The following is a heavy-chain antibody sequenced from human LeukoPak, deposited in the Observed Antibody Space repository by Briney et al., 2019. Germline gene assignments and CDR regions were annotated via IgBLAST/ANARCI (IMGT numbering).Heavy chain of an antibody. CDR2: IWYDGSNK. CDR1: GFTFSSYG. J-gene: IGHJ5*02. D-gene: IGHD6-13*01. Sequence: PGGSLRLSCAASGFTFSSYGMHWVRQAPGKGLEWVAVIWYDGSNKYYADSVKGRFTISRDNSKNTLYLQMNSLRAEDTAVYYCARDKFFYRLDPIVAAAGSGFDPWGQGTLVTVSS. CDR3: ARDKFFYRLDPIVAAAGSGFDP. V-gene: IGHV3-33*01.